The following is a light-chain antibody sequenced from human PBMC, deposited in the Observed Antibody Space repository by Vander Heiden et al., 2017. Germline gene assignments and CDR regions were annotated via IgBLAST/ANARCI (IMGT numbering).Light chain of an antibody. CDR1: QSVSSSY. CDR3: QQYGSSLYT. J-gene: IGKJ2*01. V-gene: IGKV3-20*01. Sequence: EIVLTQSPDTLSLSPGERATLSCRASQSVSSSYLTWYQQKPGQAPRLLIYGASSRATGIPDRFSGSGSGTDFTLTISRLEPEDIAVYYCQQYGSSLYTFGQGTKLEIK. CDR2: GAS.